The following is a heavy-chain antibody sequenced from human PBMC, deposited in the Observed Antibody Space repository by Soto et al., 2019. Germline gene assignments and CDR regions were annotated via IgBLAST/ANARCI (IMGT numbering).Heavy chain of an antibody. V-gene: IGHV1-46*01. J-gene: IGHJ4*02. CDR2: IDPDGGST. Sequence: QVQLVQSGAEVKKPGASVKISCKASGYSFTSYFMHWVRQAPGQGPEWMGIIDPDGGSTSYAQKCQGRVTMTTDTSTSTVYVELSSLRSEDTAVYYCASLIGVDTLRDYWGQGTLVTVSS. D-gene: IGHD3-3*01. CDR1: GYSFTSYF. CDR3: ASLIGVDTLRDY.